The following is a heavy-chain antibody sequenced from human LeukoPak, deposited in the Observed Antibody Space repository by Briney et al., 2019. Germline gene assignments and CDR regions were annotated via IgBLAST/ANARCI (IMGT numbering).Heavy chain of an antibody. CDR1: GFTFSSYA. D-gene: IGHD2-2*01. Sequence: PGGSLRLSCAASGFTFSSYAMSWVRQAPGKGLEWVSAISASGGTTNYAESVKGRFTISRDSSKNTIYLQMNSLRAEDTALYYCAREILESGYADYWGQGTLVTVSS. J-gene: IGHJ4*02. CDR3: AREILESGYADY. CDR2: ISASGGTT. V-gene: IGHV3-23*01.